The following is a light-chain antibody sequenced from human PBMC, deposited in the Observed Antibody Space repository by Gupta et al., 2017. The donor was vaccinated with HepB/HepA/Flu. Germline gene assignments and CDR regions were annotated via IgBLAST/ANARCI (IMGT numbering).Light chain of an antibody. CDR2: RNN. CDR3: SAWDSSLSAVV. J-gene: IGLJ2*01. Sequence: QPGLAQPPSVSKGLRQTATLTCTGNSNDVGNEGAAWLQQHQGHPPKLLSYRNNNRPSGISERFSASRSGNTASLTITGLQPEDEADYYCSAWDSSLSAVVFGGGTKLTVL. V-gene: IGLV10-54*04. CDR1: SNDVGNEG.